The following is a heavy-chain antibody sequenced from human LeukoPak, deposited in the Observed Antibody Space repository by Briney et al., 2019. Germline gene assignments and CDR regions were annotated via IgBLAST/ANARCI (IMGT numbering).Heavy chain of an antibody. D-gene: IGHD4-17*01. J-gene: IGHJ4*02. CDR1: GGSIKTANYY. CDR3: ARDRYGDFEDY. V-gene: IGHV4-30-4*08. CDR2: ISYSGTP. Sequence: SETLSLTXNVSGGSIKTANYYWTWIRQPPGKGLEWIGYISYSGTPYYNPSLNSRVTISLDASKNQFSLRLNSVTAADTAMYYCARDRYGDFEDYWGQGTLVTVSS.